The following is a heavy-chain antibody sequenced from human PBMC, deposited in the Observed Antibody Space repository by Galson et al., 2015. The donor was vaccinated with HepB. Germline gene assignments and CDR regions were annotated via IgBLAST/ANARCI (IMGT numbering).Heavy chain of an antibody. D-gene: IGHD4-11*01. V-gene: IGHV1-69*13. CDR3: ARGYSNVLGNYYYYMDV. CDR2: IIPIFGTA. Sequence: SVKVSCKASGGTFSSYAISWVRQAPGQGLEWMGGIIPIFGTANYAQKFQGRVTITADESTSTAYMELSSLRSEDTAVYYCARGYSNVLGNYYYYMDVWGKGTTVTVSS. CDR1: GGTFSSYA. J-gene: IGHJ6*03.